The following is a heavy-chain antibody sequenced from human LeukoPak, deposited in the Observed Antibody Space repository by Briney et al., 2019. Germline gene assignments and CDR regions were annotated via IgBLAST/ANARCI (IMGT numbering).Heavy chain of an antibody. CDR1: GYTFTSYD. J-gene: IGHJ3*02. CDR2: MNPNSGNT. Sequence: ASVKVSCKASGYTFTSYDIIWVRQATGQGLEWMGWMNPNSGNTGYAQKFQGRVTMTRNTSISTAYMELSSLRSEDTAVYYCAVYDSSGYYYSNDAFDIWGQGTMVTVSS. D-gene: IGHD3-22*01. V-gene: IGHV1-8*01. CDR3: AVYDSSGYYYSNDAFDI.